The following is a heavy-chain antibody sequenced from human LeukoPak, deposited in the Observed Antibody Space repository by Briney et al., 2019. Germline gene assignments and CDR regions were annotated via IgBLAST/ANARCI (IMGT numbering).Heavy chain of an antibody. Sequence: SETLSLTCAVYGGAFNGYYWNWIRQPPGKGLKWIGEIYRSGSTNYNPSLKSRVTISVDTSKNQFSLKLSSVTAADTAVYYCARVGCNGGPCNYQFDFDYWGQGILVTVSS. CDR1: GGAFNGYY. D-gene: IGHD2-15*01. J-gene: IGHJ4*02. CDR3: ARVGCNGGPCNYQFDFDY. CDR2: IYRSGST. V-gene: IGHV4-34*01.